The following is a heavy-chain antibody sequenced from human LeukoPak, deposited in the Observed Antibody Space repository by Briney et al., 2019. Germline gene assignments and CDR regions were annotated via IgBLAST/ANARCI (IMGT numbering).Heavy chain of an antibody. V-gene: IGHV3-9*01. Sequence: GGSLRLSCAASGFTFDDYAMHWVRQAPGKGLEWVSGISWNSGSIASADSVKGRFTLSRDKAKSSLYLQMNSLRDEETAWYYCAKGGGLYSSSWYRGNFDHWGQGTLVTVSS. CDR2: ISWNSGSI. J-gene: IGHJ4*02. D-gene: IGHD6-13*01. CDR3: AKGGGLYSSSWYRGNFDH. CDR1: GFTFDDYA.